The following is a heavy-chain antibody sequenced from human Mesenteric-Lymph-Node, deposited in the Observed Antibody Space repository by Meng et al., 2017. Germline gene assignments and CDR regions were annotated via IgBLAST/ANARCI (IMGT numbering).Heavy chain of an antibody. CDR1: DH. CDR3: ASLGVAATGWFDP. V-gene: IGHV4-34*01. Sequence: SETLSLTCAVYDHWSWIRQPPGKGLEWIGEINHSGTTTYNPSLGSRVTIFLDTSNKQLSLRLTSVTAADTAVYYCASLGVAATGWFDPWGQGTLVTVSS. J-gene: IGHJ5*02. D-gene: IGHD2-15*01. CDR2: INHSGTT.